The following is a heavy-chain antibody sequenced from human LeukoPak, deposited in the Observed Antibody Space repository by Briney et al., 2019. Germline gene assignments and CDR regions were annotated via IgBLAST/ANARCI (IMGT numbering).Heavy chain of an antibody. D-gene: IGHD3-22*01. CDR2: INPNSGGT. V-gene: IGHV1-2*06. CDR3: ARDLEYYDSSLCLGY. Sequence: ASVKVSCKASGYTFTGYYMHWVRQAPGQGLEWMGRINPNSGGTNYAQKFQGRVTVTRDTSISTAYMELSRLRSDDTAVYYCARDLEYYDSSLCLGYWGQGTLVTVSS. CDR1: GYTFTGYY. J-gene: IGHJ4*02.